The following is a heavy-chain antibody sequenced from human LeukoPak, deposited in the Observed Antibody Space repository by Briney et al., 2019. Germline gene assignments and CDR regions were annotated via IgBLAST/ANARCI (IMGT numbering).Heavy chain of an antibody. V-gene: IGHV3-48*03. CDR2: LSSSGSTI. CDR1: GFTFSSYE. D-gene: IGHD2-15*01. J-gene: IGHJ4*02. CDR3: ARVGRGYCSGGSCKFDY. Sequence: GASLRLSCAASGFTFSSYEMNWVRQAVGKGLEWVSYLSSSGSTIYYADSVKGRFTISRDNAKNSLYLQMNSLRAEDTAVYYCARVGRGYCSGGSCKFDYWGQGTLVTVSS.